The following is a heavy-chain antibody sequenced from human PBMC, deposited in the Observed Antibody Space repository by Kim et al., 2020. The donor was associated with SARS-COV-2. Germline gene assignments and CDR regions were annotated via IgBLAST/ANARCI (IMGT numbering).Heavy chain of an antibody. J-gene: IGHJ6*02. CDR3: ARVGSGTYYDILTGYYYYYGIDV. Sequence: GGSLRLSCAASGFTFSSYAMHWVRQAPGKGLEWVAVISYDGSNKYYADSVKGRFTISRDNSKNTLYLQMNSLRAEDTAVYYCARVGSGTYYDILTGYYYYYGIDVWGQGTTVTVSS. V-gene: IGHV3-30*04. CDR1: GFTFSSYA. D-gene: IGHD3-9*01. CDR2: ISYDGSNK.